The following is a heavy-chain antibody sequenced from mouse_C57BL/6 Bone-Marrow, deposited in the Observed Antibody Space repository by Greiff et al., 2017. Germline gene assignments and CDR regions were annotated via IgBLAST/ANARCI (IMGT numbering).Heavy chain of an antibody. Sequence: VQLQQSGAELARPGASVKLSCKASGYTFPSYGISWVKQRTGQGLEWIGEIYPRSGNTYYNEKFKGKATLTADKSSSTAYMELRRLTSEDSAVYFCARMRYFYAMDYWGQGTSVTVSS. CDR2: IYPRSGNT. CDR3: ARMRYFYAMDY. J-gene: IGHJ4*01. V-gene: IGHV1-81*01. CDR1: GYTFPSYG.